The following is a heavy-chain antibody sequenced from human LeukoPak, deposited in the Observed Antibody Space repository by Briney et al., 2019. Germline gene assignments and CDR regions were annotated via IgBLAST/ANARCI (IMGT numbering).Heavy chain of an antibody. CDR1: GFTFSNYD. D-gene: IGHD4-17*01. V-gene: IGHV3-13*01. Sequence: GGSLRLSCAASGFTFSNYDMHWVRQAPGRGLEWVSAFHTDGDTYYLDSVKGRFTISREDAKNSLYLQMNTLRAGDTAVYYCARGSGPGVTTIDSWGQGTLVTVSS. CDR2: FHTDGDT. J-gene: IGHJ4*02. CDR3: ARGSGPGVTTIDS.